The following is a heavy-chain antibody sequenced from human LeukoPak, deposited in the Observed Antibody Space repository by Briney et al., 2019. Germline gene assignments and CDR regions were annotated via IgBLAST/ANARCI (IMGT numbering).Heavy chain of an antibody. CDR3: AKDSGSSWYGSILFDY. J-gene: IGHJ4*02. Sequence: GGSLRLPCAASGFTFDDYAMHWVRQAPGKGLEWVSGISWNSGSIGYADSVKGRFTISRDNAKNSLYLQMNSLRAEDTALYYCAKDSGSSWYGSILFDYWGQGTLVTVSS. CDR2: ISWNSGSI. CDR1: GFTFDDYA. D-gene: IGHD6-13*01. V-gene: IGHV3-9*01.